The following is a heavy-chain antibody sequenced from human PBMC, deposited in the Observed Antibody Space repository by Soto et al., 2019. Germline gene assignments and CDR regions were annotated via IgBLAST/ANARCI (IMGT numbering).Heavy chain of an antibody. D-gene: IGHD5-18*01. CDR1: GFTFSSYG. J-gene: IGHJ4*02. V-gene: IGHV3-30*03. CDR2: ISYDGSNK. CDR3: ARGDGHSYGSTFDY. Sequence: QVQLVESGGGVVQPGRSLRLSCAASGFTFSSYGMHWVRQAPGKGLEWVAVISYDGSNKYYADSVTGRFTISRDNSKNTLFLQMNSLRAEDTAVYYCARGDGHSYGSTFDYWGQGTLVTVSS.